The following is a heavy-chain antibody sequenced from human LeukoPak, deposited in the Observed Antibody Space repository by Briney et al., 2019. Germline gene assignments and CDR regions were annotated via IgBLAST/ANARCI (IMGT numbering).Heavy chain of an antibody. J-gene: IGHJ3*02. CDR2: ISGSSNYI. V-gene: IGHV3-21*01. D-gene: IGHD2-21*01. Sequence: GRSLRLSFAASGFTFSDYTMNWVRLAPGKGLEWVSSISGSSNYIYYADSVKGRFTISRGNAKNSLYLQMNSLRVEDTAVYYCARDESGDNDAFDIWGQGTMVTVSS. CDR3: ARDESGDNDAFDI. CDR1: GFTFSDYT.